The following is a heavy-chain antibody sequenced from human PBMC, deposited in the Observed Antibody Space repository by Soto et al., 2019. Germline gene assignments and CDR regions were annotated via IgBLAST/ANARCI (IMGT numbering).Heavy chain of an antibody. Sequence: PSETLSLTCTVSGGSISSSSYYWGWIRQPPGKGLEWIGSIYYSGSTYYNPSLESRVTISVDTSKNQFSLKLSSVTAADTAVYYCARRRNGYSYGYWFDPWGQGTLVTVSS. D-gene: IGHD5-18*01. J-gene: IGHJ5*02. CDR3: ARRRNGYSYGYWFDP. V-gene: IGHV4-39*01. CDR1: GGSISSSSYY. CDR2: IYYSGST.